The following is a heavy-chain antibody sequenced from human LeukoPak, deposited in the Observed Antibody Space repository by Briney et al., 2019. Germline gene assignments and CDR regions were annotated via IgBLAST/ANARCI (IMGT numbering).Heavy chain of an antibody. J-gene: IGHJ4*02. Sequence: GGSLRLSCAASGFTFSSYWMHWVRQAPGKGLEWVSYISSSGSTIYYADSVKGRFTISRDNAKNSLYLQMNSLRAEDTAVYYCASGYDSSGYLFYFDYWGQGTLVTVSS. CDR2: ISSSGSTI. V-gene: IGHV3-48*04. CDR3: ASGYDSSGYLFYFDY. D-gene: IGHD3-22*01. CDR1: GFTFSSYW.